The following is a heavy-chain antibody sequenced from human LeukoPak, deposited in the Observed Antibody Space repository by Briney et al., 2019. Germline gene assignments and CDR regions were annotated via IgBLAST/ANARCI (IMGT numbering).Heavy chain of an antibody. CDR3: AKRPAAVRGVIPYLDY. CDR2: ISAGGST. D-gene: IGHD3-10*02. CDR1: GFIFSSFS. V-gene: IGHV3-23*01. Sequence: GGSRRLAWAVAGFIFSSFSMRWVRHVAGEGLEWVSTISAGGSTYYADSVKGRFTISRDDSKNTLFLQMNSLRAEDTAIYYCAKRPAAVRGVIPYLDYWGQGTLVTVSS. J-gene: IGHJ4*02.